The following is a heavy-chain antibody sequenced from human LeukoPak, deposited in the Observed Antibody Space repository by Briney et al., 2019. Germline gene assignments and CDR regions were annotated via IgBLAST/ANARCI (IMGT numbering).Heavy chain of an antibody. CDR3: ARDHHHYYDSSGYYSYYFDY. J-gene: IGHJ4*02. Sequence: SETLSLTCTVSGGSISSYYWSWIRQPAGKGLEWIGGIYTSGSTNYNPSLKSRVTMSVDTSKNQFSLKLSSVTAADTAVYYCARDHHHYYDSSGYYSYYFDYWGQGTLVTVSS. V-gene: IGHV4-4*07. CDR2: IYTSGST. CDR1: GGSISSYY. D-gene: IGHD3-22*01.